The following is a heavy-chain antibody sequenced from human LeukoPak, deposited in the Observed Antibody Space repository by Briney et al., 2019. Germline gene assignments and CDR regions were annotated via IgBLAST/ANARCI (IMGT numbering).Heavy chain of an antibody. V-gene: IGHV4-59*01. J-gene: IGHJ5*02. CDR1: GHSISSYY. CDR3: ARVRHSWLDP. CDR2: NYYTGST. Sequence: SETLSLTCTVCGHSISSYYWSWIQQPPGKVLEWIGYNYYTGSTNYHHPLKSRVTLPVDTSKNQSSLKLASVTASDTAVDYCARVRHSWLDPWGQGTLVTVSS. D-gene: IGHD1-1*01.